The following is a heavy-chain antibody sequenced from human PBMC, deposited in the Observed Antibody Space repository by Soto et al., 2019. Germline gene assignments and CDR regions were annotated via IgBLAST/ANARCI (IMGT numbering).Heavy chain of an antibody. CDR3: ARDQVAGVDY. D-gene: IGHD6-19*01. V-gene: IGHV1-69*04. J-gene: IGHJ4*02. Sequence: SVKVSCKASGGTFRSSTISWVRQAPGQGLEWMGRIIPILGIANYAQKFRGRVTITADKSTSTAYMELSSLRSEDTAVYYCARDQVAGVDYWGQGTLVTVSS. CDR1: GGTFRSST. CDR2: IIPILGIA.